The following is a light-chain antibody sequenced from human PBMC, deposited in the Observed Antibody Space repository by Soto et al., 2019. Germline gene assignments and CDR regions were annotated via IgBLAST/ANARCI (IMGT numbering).Light chain of an antibody. Sequence: IVMTRAPATLSPSPGEKANLSCRASQSISNNFAWFQQKPGQVPRLLIYGASNRATGVSARFSGSGSGTEFTLTISSLQSEDFAVYYCLQYHYWWTFGQGTKVDIK. V-gene: IGKV3-15*01. CDR3: LQYHYWWT. CDR1: QSISNN. CDR2: GAS. J-gene: IGKJ1*01.